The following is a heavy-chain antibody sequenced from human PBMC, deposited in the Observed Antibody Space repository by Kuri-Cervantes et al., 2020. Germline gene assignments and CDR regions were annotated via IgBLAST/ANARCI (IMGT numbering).Heavy chain of an antibody. CDR1: GFTFSSYW. D-gene: IGHD2-21*02. J-gene: IGHJ5*02. CDR3: ARVPGDQESNWFDP. CDR2: IKQDGSEK. Sequence: GGSLRLSCAASGFTFSSYWMSWVRQAPGKGLEWVANIKQDGSEKYYVDSVKGRFTISRDNAKNSLYLQMNSLRAEDTAVYYCARVPGDQESNWFDPWGQGTLVTVSS. V-gene: IGHV3-7*03.